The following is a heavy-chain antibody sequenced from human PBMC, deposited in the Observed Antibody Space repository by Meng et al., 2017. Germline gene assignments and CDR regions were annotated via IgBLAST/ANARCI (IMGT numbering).Heavy chain of an antibody. CDR3: AHFDY. CDR1: GFTFSSYA. Sequence: QVHLGAPGGGWVQPGMSLRPSCAASGFTFSSYAMHWVRQATGKGLEWVAVISYDGSNKYYADSVKSRFTISRDNSKNTLYLQMTSLRAEDTAVYYCAHFDYWGQGTLVTVFS. J-gene: IGHJ4*02. V-gene: IGHV3-30*01. CDR2: ISYDGSNK.